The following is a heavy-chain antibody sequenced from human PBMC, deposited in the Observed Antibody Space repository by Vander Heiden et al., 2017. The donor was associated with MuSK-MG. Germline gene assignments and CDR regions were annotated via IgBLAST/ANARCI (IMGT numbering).Heavy chain of an antibody. Sequence: QGLLLDSVPRPRKASETPPLSGKGSAHSFTTYYWTWVRQPPGAGLEWIGHAFFTGTTLYSPSLSSRVAISVDRSKSQVYLKMTSLTAADTAVYFCAAMYSREWTLDYWGQGALVTVSS. CDR3: AAMYSREWTLDY. J-gene: IGHJ4*02. D-gene: IGHD6-19*01. CDR2: AFFTGTT. CDR1: AHSFTTYY. V-gene: IGHV4-59*13.